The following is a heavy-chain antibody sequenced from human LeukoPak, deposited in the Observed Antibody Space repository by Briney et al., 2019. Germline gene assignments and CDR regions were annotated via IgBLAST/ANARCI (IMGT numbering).Heavy chain of an antibody. CDR1: GFTFGSYA. D-gene: IGHD5-12*01. Sequence: GGSLRLSCAASGFTFGSYAMSWVRQAPGKGLEWVSTISGSGGSTYYADSVKGRFTISRDNSKNTLYLQMNSLRAEDTAVYYCAKGGGGYDVKTYNYYDMDVWGQGTTVTVSS. V-gene: IGHV3-23*01. CDR3: AKGGGGYDVKTYNYYDMDV. J-gene: IGHJ6*02. CDR2: ISGSGGST.